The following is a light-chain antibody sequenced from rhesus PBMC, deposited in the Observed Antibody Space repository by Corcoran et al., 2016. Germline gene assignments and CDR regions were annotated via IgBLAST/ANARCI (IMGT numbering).Light chain of an antibody. Sequence: EIVMTQSPATLSLSPGERATLSCRASQSVSSYVAWYQQKPEQAPRLLIYGASSRATGIPDRFSGSGSGTDLTLTSSSLEPEDFAVYYCQQYSNWLTFGGGTKVEIK. CDR3: QQYSNWLT. V-gene: IGKV3S9*01. CDR1: QSVSSY. CDR2: GAS. J-gene: IGKJ4*01.